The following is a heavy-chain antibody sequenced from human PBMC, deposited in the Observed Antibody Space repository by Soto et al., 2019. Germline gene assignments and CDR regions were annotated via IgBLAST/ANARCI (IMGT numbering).Heavy chain of an antibody. CDR2: ISPSGTT. Sequence: QVQLQQWGAGLLKPSETLSLTCAVYGGSFSNNYWTWFRQPPGKGLEWIGEISPSGTTKYIPSLKSLVTISVDTSRTQFFLKVTSVSPAPTAVYYCATTLWFGTQPEIWGPGTLVTVSS. V-gene: IGHV4-34*01. CDR3: ATTLWFGTQPEI. D-gene: IGHD3-10*01. CDR1: GGSFSNNY. J-gene: IGHJ4*02.